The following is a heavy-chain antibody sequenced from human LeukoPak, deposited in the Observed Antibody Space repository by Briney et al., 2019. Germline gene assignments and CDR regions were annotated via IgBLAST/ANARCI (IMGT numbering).Heavy chain of an antibody. CDR3: AGSSWNRVAGPTYYGMDV. J-gene: IGHJ6*04. CDR2: ISSSGSTI. D-gene: IGHD2-15*01. V-gene: IGHV3-48*03. CDR1: GFTFSSYE. Sequence: GGSLRLSCAASGFTFSSYEMNWVRQAPGKGLEWVSYISSSGSTIYYADSVKGRFTISRDNAKNSLYLQMNSLRAEDTAVYYCAGSSWNRVAGPTYYGMDVWGKGTTVTVSS.